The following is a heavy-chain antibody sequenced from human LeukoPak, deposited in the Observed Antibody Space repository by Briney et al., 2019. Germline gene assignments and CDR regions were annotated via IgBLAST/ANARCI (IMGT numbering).Heavy chain of an antibody. V-gene: IGHV4-31*03. CDR1: GGSISSGGYS. CDR3: ARDRDYYDSSGFDI. D-gene: IGHD3-22*01. CDR2: IYYSGST. Sequence: SQTLSLTCTVSGGSISSGGYSWSWIRQHPGKGLEWIGYIYYSGSTYYNPSLKSRVTISVDTSKNQFSLKLSSVTAADTAVYYCARDRDYYDSSGFDIWGQGTMVTVSS. J-gene: IGHJ3*02.